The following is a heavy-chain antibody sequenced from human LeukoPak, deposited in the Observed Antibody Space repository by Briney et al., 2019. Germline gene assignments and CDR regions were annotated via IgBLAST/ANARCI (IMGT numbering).Heavy chain of an antibody. Sequence: GASVKVSCKASGYTFTGYYMHWVRQAPGQGLEWMGRINPSSGGTNYAQEFQGRVTMTRDTSISTAYMELSRLRSDDTAVYYCARDQWGRYDFWSGYSTSYYFDYWGQGTLVTVSS. CDR1: GYTFTGYY. D-gene: IGHD3-3*01. J-gene: IGHJ4*02. CDR3: ARDQWGRYDFWSGYSTSYYFDY. CDR2: INPSSGGT. V-gene: IGHV1-2*06.